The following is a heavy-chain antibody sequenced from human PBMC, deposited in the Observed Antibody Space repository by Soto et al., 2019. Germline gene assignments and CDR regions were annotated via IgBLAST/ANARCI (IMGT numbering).Heavy chain of an antibody. D-gene: IGHD2-8*02. Sequence: SETLSLTCTVSGGSISSGGYYWSWIRQHPGTGLEWIGEINHSGSTNYNPSLKSRVTISVDTSKNQFSLKPTSVTAADTAVYYCARDKITGLFDYWGQGTLVTVSS. CDR1: GGSISSGGYY. J-gene: IGHJ4*02. CDR2: INHSGST. CDR3: ARDKITGLFDY. V-gene: IGHV4-31*03.